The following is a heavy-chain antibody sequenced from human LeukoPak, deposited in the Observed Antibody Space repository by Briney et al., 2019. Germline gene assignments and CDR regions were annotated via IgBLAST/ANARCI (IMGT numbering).Heavy chain of an antibody. CDR1: GYSFSHHW. CDR2: IYPGDSDT. CDR3: ARSTGWFDP. D-gene: IGHD4-11*01. Sequence: GESLKISCQGSGYSFSHHWIAWVRKMPGKGLEWMGIIYPGDSDTRYSPSFQGQVTISADKSISTAYLQWSSLKASDTAMYYCARSTGWFDPWGQGTLVTVSS. V-gene: IGHV5-51*01. J-gene: IGHJ5*02.